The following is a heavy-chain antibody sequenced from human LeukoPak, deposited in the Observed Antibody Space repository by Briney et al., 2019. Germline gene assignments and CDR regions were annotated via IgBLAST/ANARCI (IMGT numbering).Heavy chain of an antibody. Sequence: ASVKVSCKTSGYTFTGYYMHWVRQAPGQGLAWMGWINPNTGGTNYAQNFQGRVTMTSDTSISTAYMELSSLRSDDTAMYYCARAPMIVVVFPPRLDFWGQGTLVTVSP. V-gene: IGHV1-2*02. D-gene: IGHD3-22*01. CDR2: INPNTGGT. CDR3: ARAPMIVVVFPPRLDF. J-gene: IGHJ4*02. CDR1: GYTFTGYY.